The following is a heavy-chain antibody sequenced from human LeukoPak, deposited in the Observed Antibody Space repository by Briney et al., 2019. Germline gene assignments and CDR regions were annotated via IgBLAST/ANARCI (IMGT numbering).Heavy chain of an antibody. D-gene: IGHD3-3*01. CDR1: GGSFSGYY. J-gene: IGHJ4*02. Sequence: PSETLSLTCAVYGGSFSGYYWSWIRQPPGKGLEWIGEINHSGSTNYNPSLKSRVTISVDTSKNQFSLKLSSVTAADAAVYYCARQFSIFGVVKHYYFDYWGQGTLVTVSS. V-gene: IGHV4-34*01. CDR3: ARQFSIFGVVKHYYFDY. CDR2: INHSGST.